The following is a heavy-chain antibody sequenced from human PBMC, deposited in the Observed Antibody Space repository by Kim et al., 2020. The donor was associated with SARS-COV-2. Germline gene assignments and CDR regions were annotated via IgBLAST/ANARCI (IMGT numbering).Heavy chain of an antibody. D-gene: IGHD6-13*01. CDR1: GFTFSSYW. V-gene: IGHV3-74*01. CDR3: ARVGLWDSSWAFDY. J-gene: IGHJ4*02. CDR2: INSDGSST. Sequence: GGSLRLSCAASGFTFSSYWMHWVRQAPGKGLVWVSRINSDGSSTSYADSVKGRFTISRDNAKNTLYLQMNSLRAEDMAVYYCARVGLWDSSWAFDYWGQGTLVTVSS.